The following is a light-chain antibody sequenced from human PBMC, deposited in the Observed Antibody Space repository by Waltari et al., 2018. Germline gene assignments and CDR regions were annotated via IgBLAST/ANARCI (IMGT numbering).Light chain of an antibody. CDR2: EVI. Sequence: QSALTQPASVPGSPGQSIPISCTGTSSDVVFYNLVPWYQQHPDKAPKLLVYEVIERPSGVSNRFSGSKSGNTASLTISGLQAEDEADYYCCSYVGRNIWVFGGGTKVTVL. CDR3: CSYVGRNIWV. V-gene: IGLV2-23*02. CDR1: SSDVVFYNL. J-gene: IGLJ3*02.